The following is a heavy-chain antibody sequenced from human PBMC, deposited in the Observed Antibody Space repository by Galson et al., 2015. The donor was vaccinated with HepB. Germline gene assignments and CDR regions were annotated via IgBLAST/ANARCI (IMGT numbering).Heavy chain of an antibody. D-gene: IGHD6-19*01. CDR2: IWYDGTNK. CDR3: ATELRHISGWFALDS. CDR1: GFTFSTYG. J-gene: IGHJ4*02. Sequence: SLRLSCAASGFTFSTYGLHWVRQAPGKGLEWVSVIWYDGTNKYYADSVKGRFTISRDNSKSTLYLQMNSPRAEDTAVYYCATELRHISGWFALDSWGQGTLVTVSS. V-gene: IGHV3-33*01.